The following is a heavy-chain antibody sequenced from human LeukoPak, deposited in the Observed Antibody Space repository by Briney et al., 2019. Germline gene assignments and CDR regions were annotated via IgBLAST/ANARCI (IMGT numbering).Heavy chain of an antibody. CDR1: GYTFTSYA. J-gene: IGHJ3*02. V-gene: IGHV1-2*02. CDR2: INPNSGGT. Sequence: ASVKVSCKASGYTFTSYAISWVRQAPGQGLEWMGWINPNSGGTNYAQKFQGRVTMTRDTSISTAYMELSRLRSDDTAVYYCARVWSGSYSMVHDAFDIWGQGTMVTVSS. CDR3: ARVWSGSYSMVHDAFDI. D-gene: IGHD1-26*01.